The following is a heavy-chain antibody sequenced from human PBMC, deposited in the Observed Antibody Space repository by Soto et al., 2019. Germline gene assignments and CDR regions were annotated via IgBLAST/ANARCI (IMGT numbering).Heavy chain of an antibody. Sequence: SVKVSCKASGGTFSSYAISWVRQAPGQGLEWMGGIIPIFGTANYAQKFQGRVTITADKSTSTAYMELSSLRSEDTAVYYCARARTPFIVGATFDYWGQGTLVTVSS. CDR2: IIPIFGTA. CDR1: GGTFSSYA. CDR3: ARARTPFIVGATFDY. J-gene: IGHJ4*02. D-gene: IGHD1-26*01. V-gene: IGHV1-69*06.